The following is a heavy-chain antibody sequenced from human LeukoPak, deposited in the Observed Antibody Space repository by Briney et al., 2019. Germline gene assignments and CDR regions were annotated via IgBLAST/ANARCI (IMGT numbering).Heavy chain of an antibody. CDR1: VFTFSSYG. V-gene: IGHV3-33*06. D-gene: IGHD3-22*01. Sequence: VGSLRLSCASSVFTFSSYGLQSVRQAPGKGLEWVAGIWYEGSNEYYADSVKGRITISRDDFKNTLYLQMKSLRAEDTAVYYCAKDPIVVVMTDAFDIWGQGTMVTVPS. CDR2: IWYEGSNE. J-gene: IGHJ3*02. CDR3: AKDPIVVVMTDAFDI.